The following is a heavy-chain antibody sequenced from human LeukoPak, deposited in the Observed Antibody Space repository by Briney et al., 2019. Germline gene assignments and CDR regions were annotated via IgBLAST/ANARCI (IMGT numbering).Heavy chain of an antibody. CDR1: GVSISSSTYY. CDR3: ARDPYSGYGRFDY. D-gene: IGHD5-12*01. Sequence: SETLSLTCTVSGVSISSSTYYWGWIRQPPGKGLEWIGTIYSSGSTYYNSSLKSRVTISVDTSKNHFSLKLNSVTAADTAVYYCARDPYSGYGRFDYWGQGTLVTVSS. V-gene: IGHV4-39*07. CDR2: IYSSGST. J-gene: IGHJ4*02.